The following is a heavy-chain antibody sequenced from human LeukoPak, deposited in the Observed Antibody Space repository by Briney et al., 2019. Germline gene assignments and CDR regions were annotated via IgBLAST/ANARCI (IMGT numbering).Heavy chain of an antibody. J-gene: IGHJ4*02. D-gene: IGHD3-22*01. CDR1: GFTVSSNY. V-gene: IGHV3-66*04. CDR2: IYSGGST. CDR3: ARQYDSSASFDY. Sequence: GGSLRLSCAASGFTVSSNYMSWVRQAPGKGLEWVSVIYSGGSTYYADSVKGRFTISRDNSKNTLYLQMNSLRGEDTAVYYCARQYDSSASFDYWGQGTLVTVSS.